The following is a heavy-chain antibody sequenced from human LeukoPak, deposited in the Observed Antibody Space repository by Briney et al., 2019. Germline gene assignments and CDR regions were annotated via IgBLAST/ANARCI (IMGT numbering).Heavy chain of an antibody. CDR1: GYTFTNFG. D-gene: IGHD6-19*01. CDR2: ISAYNGNT. J-gene: IGHJ4*02. V-gene: IGHV1-18*01. Sequence: ASVKVSCKASGYTFTNFGISWVRQAPGQGLEWMGWISAYNGNTNYAQKLQGRVTMTTDTSTSTAYMELRSLRSDDTAVYYCARGGVGHSSGWYVYWGQGTLVTVSS. CDR3: ARGGVGHSSGWYVY.